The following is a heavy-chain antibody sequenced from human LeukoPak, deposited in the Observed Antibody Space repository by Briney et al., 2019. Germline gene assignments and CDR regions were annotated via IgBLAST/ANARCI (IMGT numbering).Heavy chain of an antibody. V-gene: IGHV4-34*01. CDR3: ARGSIRFLEWLFPNHFDY. D-gene: IGHD3-3*01. J-gene: IGHJ4*02. CDR2: INHSGST. Sequence: KPSETLSLTCAVYGGSFSGYYWSWIRQPPGKGLEWIGEINHSGSTNYNPSLKSRVTISVDTSKNQFSLKLSSVTAADTAVYYCARGSIRFLEWLFPNHFDYWGQGTLVTVSS. CDR1: GGSFSGYY.